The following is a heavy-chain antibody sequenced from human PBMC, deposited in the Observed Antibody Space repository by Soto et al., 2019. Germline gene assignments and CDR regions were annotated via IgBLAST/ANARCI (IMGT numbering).Heavy chain of an antibody. CDR2: IYYSGST. V-gene: IGHV4-59*12. Sequence: PSETLSLTCTVSGGSISGYYWSWIRQPPGKGLEWIGYIYYSGSTNYNPSLKSRVTISVDTSKNQFSLKLSSVTAADTAVYYCARAPGDYFDYWGQGTLVTVSS. J-gene: IGHJ4*02. CDR1: GGSISGYY. CDR3: ARAPGDYFDY.